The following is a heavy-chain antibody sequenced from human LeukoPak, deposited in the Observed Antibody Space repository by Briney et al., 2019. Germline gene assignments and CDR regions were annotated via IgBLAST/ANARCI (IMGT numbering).Heavy chain of an antibody. V-gene: IGHV3-7*03. J-gene: IGHJ6*04. CDR2: IKQDGSEK. CDR1: GFTFSSYW. D-gene: IGHD3-9*01. CDR3: ARAAHYDILTGYYYYYYGMDV. Sequence: GGSLRLSCAASGFTFSSYWMSWVRQAPGKGLEWVAHIKQDGSEKYYVDSVKGRFTISRDNAKNSLYLQMNSLRAEDTAVYYCARAAHYDILTGYYYYYYGMDVWGKGTTVTVSS.